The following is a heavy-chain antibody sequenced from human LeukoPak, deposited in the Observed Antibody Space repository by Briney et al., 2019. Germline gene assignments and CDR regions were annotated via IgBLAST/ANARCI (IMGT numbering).Heavy chain of an antibody. CDR2: IIPIFGTA. CDR3: ASWYYGSGGDYYYYYMDV. J-gene: IGHJ6*03. V-gene: IGHV1-69*06. CDR1: GYTFTSYG. D-gene: IGHD3-10*01. Sequence: GASVKVSCKASGYTFTSYGISWVRQAPGQGLEWMGGIIPIFGTANYAQKFQGRVTITADKSTSTAYMELSSLRSEDTAVYYCASWYYGSGGDYYYYYMDVWGKGTTVTISS.